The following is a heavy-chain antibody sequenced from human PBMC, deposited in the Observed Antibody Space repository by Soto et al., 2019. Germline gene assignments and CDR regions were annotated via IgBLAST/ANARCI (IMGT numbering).Heavy chain of an antibody. D-gene: IGHD3-3*01. Sequence: SETLSLTCAVYGGSFSGYYWTWIRQPPGKGLEWIGEIDHSGYTNYNPSLKSRVIISVDTSKNQFSLRLTSVTAADTAVYYCARVRDWFDPWGRGTLVTVSS. CDR1: GGSFSGYY. V-gene: IGHV4-34*01. CDR2: IDHSGYT. J-gene: IGHJ5*02. CDR3: ARVRDWFDP.